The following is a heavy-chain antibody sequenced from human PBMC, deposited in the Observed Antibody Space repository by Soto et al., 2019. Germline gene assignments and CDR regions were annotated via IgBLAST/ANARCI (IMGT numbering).Heavy chain of an antibody. CDR1: GLTFSDYY. J-gene: IGHJ4*02. D-gene: IGHD1-26*01. CDR2: IDSSGDHI. CDR3: ATGRLEATVLDY. V-gene: IGHV3-11*01. Sequence: QVQLVESGGGLVKPGGSLRLSCAASGLTFSDYYMSWIRQAPGKGLEWVSYIDSSGDHIHYGDSVRGRFTISRDNAKNSLFLHMNSLRAEDTAVYYCATGRLEATVLDYWGQGTLVTVSS.